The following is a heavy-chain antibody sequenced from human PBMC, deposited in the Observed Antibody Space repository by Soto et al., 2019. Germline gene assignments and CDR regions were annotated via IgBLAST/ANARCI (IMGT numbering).Heavy chain of an antibody. J-gene: IGHJ3*02. V-gene: IGHV1-69*13. Sequence: SVKVSCKASGYTFTSYYMHWVRQAPGQGLEWMGGIIPIFGTANYAQKFQGRVTITADESTSTAYMELSSLRSEDTAVYYCAREPYYYDSSGYAFDIWGQGTMVTVSS. CDR1: GYTFTSYY. CDR3: AREPYYYDSSGYAFDI. CDR2: IIPIFGTA. D-gene: IGHD3-22*01.